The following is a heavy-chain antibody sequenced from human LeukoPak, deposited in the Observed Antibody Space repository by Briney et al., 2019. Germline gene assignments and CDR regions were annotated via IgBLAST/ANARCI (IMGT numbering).Heavy chain of an antibody. CDR1: GGTFSSCA. Sequence: ASVKVSCKASGGTFSSCAISWVRQAPGQGLEWMGRIIPILGIANYAQKFQGRVTITADKSTSTAYMELSSLRSEDTAVYYCAREGSGSYLSPFYFDYWGQGTLVTVSS. J-gene: IGHJ4*02. V-gene: IGHV1-69*04. D-gene: IGHD3-10*01. CDR3: AREGSGSYLSPFYFDY. CDR2: IIPILGIA.